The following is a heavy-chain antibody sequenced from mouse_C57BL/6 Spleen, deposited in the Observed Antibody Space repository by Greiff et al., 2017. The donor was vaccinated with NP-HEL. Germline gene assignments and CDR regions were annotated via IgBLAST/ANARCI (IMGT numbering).Heavy chain of an antibody. D-gene: IGHD2-4*01. CDR2: IYPRSGNT. V-gene: IGHV1-81*01. CDR3: ARKQSQIYYDYDDGDMDY. CDR1: GYTFTSYG. J-gene: IGHJ4*01. Sequence: QVQLQQSGAELARPGASVKLSCKASGYTFTSYGISWVKQRTGQGLEWIGEIYPRSGNTYYNEKFKGKATLTADKSSSTAYMALRSLTSEDSAVYFCARKQSQIYYDYDDGDMDYWGQGTSVTVSS.